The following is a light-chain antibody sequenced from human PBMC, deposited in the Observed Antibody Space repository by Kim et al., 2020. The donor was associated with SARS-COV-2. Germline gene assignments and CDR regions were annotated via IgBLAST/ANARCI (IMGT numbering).Light chain of an antibody. CDR2: DAS. Sequence: ENVLTQSPGTLSLSPGERVTLSCRASQSVRSGYLAWYQQKPGQAPRLVMYDASTRATGIPDRFSGSGFGTDFTLTIRRLEPEDFAVYYCQQYASPPITFGQGTRLEIK. CDR1: QSVRSGY. V-gene: IGKV3-20*01. CDR3: QQYASPPIT. J-gene: IGKJ5*01.